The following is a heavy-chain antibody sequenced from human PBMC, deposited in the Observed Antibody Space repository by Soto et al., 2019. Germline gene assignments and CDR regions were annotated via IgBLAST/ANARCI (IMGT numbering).Heavy chain of an antibody. CDR3: AREEDLTPTI. Sequence: ASVKVSFKASRYTFTGYYMHWLRQAPGQGLEWMGWINPNSGGTNYAQKFQGRVTMTRDTSISTAYMELSRLRSDDTAVYCCAREEDLTPTIWGQGTLVTVSS. CDR1: RYTFTGYY. V-gene: IGHV1-2*02. J-gene: IGHJ4*02. CDR2: INPNSGGT.